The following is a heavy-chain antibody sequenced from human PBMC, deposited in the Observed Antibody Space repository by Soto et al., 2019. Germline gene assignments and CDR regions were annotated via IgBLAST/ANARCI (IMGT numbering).Heavy chain of an antibody. D-gene: IGHD2-2*01. Sequence: SETLSLTCAVYGGSFSGYYWSWIRQPPGKGLEWIGEINHSGSTNYNPSLKSRVTISVDTSKNQFSLKLSSVTAADTAVYYCRSSTSCYDDSCVDVWGQGSMVTVSS. J-gene: IGHJ6*02. V-gene: IGHV4-34*01. CDR1: GGSFSGYY. CDR3: RSSTSCYDDSCVDV. CDR2: INHSGST.